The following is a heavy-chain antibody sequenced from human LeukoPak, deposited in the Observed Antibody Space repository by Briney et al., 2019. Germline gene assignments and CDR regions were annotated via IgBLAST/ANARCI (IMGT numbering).Heavy chain of an antibody. CDR3: AKDIGCSSTSCYPPATNYGMDV. D-gene: IGHD2-2*01. CDR1: GFTFDDYA. CDR2: ISWNSGSI. J-gene: IGHJ6*02. Sequence: QPGRSLRLSCAASGFTFDDYAMHWVRQAPGKGLEWVSGISWNSGSIGYADSVKGRFTISRDNAKNSLYLQMNSLGAEDTALYYCAKDIGCSSTSCYPPATNYGMDVWGQGTTVTVSS. V-gene: IGHV3-9*01.